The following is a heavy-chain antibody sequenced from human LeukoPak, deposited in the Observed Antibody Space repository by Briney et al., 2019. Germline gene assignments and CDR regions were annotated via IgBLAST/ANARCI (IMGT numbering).Heavy chain of an antibody. CDR1: GFPFSSYE. CDR2: IDSGGITI. D-gene: IGHD4-17*01. V-gene: IGHV3-48*03. Sequence: GGSLRLSCEGSGFPFSSYEMNWLRQAPGKGLEWVSHIDSGGITIYYADSEKGRFTISRDNAKNSIYLQMDSLRVEDTAIYYCARDSVGDLLDYWGQGTPVTASS. J-gene: IGHJ4*02. CDR3: ARDSVGDLLDY.